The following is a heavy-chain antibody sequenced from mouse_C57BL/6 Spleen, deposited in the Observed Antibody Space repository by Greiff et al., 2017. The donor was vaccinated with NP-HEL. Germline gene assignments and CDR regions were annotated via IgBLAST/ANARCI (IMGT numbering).Heavy chain of an antibody. D-gene: IGHD2-1*01. V-gene: IGHV3-6*01. J-gene: IGHJ1*03. CDR1: GYSITSGYY. CDR2: ISYDGSN. CDR3: ARDLDGNYVYFDV. Sequence: EVQLQESGPGLVKPSQSLSLTCSVTGYSITSGYYWNWIRQFPGNKLEWMGYISYDGSNNYNPSLKNRISITRDTSKNQFFLKLNSVTTEDTATYYCARDLDGNYVYFDVWGTWTTVTVSS.